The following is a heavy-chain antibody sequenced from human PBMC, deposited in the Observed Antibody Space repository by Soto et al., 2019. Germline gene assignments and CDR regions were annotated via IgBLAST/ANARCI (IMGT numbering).Heavy chain of an antibody. CDR3: ARGITLPTPLDY. CDR2: INAGNGNT. CDR1: GYTFTSYA. D-gene: IGHD1-20*01. J-gene: IGHJ4*02. Sequence: QVQVVQSGAEEKKPGASVKVSCKASGYTFTSYAIHWVRQAPGKRLEWMGWINAGNGNTKYSQKFQGRVPITRDTSASTAYMELSSLRSEDTAVYYCARGITLPTPLDYWGQGTLVTVSS. V-gene: IGHV1-3*05.